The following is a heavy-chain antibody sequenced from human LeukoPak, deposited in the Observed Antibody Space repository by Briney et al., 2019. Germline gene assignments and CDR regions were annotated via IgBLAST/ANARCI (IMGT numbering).Heavy chain of an antibody. CDR3: ARGGTLVRGVAILYGMDV. D-gene: IGHD3-10*01. V-gene: IGHV1-8*01. Sequence: GASGIVSCKASGYRITSYGISWVRQAGGQGLEWVGWMNSNSGNTGYARRFQGRVTLTRDTSINTAYMEVNSLTSEDTAVYYCARGGTLVRGVAILYGMDVWGQGTTVTVSS. CDR1: GYRITSYG. CDR2: MNSNSGNT. J-gene: IGHJ6*02.